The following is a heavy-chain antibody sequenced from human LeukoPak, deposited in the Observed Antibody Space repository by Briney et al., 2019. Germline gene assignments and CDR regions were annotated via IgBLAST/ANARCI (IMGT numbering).Heavy chain of an antibody. J-gene: IGHJ6*02. CDR2: ISAYNGNT. D-gene: IGHD4-17*01. CDR1: GYTFTSYG. Sequence: GASVKVSCKASGYTFTSYGISWERQAPGQGLEWMGWISAYNGNTNYAQKLQGRVTMTTDTSTSTAYMELRSLRSDDTAVYYCARDSTTVTTTPVGYYYGMDVWGQGTTVTVSS. CDR3: ARDSTTVTTTPVGYYYGMDV. V-gene: IGHV1-18*01.